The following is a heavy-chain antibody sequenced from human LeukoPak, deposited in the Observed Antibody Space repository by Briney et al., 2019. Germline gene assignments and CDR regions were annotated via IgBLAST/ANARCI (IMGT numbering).Heavy chain of an antibody. CDR3: ARRRYFDWLYGMDV. J-gene: IGHJ6*02. D-gene: IGHD3-9*01. V-gene: IGHV4-34*01. CDR2: INHSGST. Sequence: PSETLSLTCNVSGGSISSDYWSWIRQPAGKGLEWIGEINHSGSTNYNPSLKSRVTISVDTSKNQFSLKLSSVTAADTAVYYCARRRYFDWLYGMDVWGQGTTVTVSS. CDR1: GGSISSDY.